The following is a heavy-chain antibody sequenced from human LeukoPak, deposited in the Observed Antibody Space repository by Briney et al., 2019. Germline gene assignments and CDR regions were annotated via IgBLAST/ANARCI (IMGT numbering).Heavy chain of an antibody. CDR2: IYYSGST. CDR1: VGSISSGGYY. CDR3: ASWGAGTFDY. V-gene: IGHV4-31*03. J-gene: IGHJ4*02. D-gene: IGHD1-26*01. Sequence: PSQTLSLTCTVSVGSISSGGYYWRWIRQHPGKGVEWIGYIYYSGSTYYNPSLKSRITISVDTSKNQFSLKLSSVTAADTAVYYCASWGAGTFDYWGQGTLVTVSS.